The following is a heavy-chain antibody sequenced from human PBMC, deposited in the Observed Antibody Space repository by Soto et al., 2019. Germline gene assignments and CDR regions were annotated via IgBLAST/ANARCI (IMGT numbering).Heavy chain of an antibody. V-gene: IGHV4-38-2*01. Sequence: SETLSLTCAVSGYSISSGYYWGWIRQPPGKGLEWIGSIYHSGSTYYNPSLKSRVTISVDTSKNQFSLELSSVTAADTAVYYCARGGEDRRGWYAAWLDPWGQGTLVTVSS. D-gene: IGHD6-19*01. J-gene: IGHJ5*02. CDR3: ARGGEDRRGWYAAWLDP. CDR1: GYSISSGYY. CDR2: IYHSGST.